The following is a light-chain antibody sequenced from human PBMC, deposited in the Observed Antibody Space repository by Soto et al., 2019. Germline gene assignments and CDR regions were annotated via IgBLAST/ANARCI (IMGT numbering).Light chain of an antibody. CDR1: QTISSW. J-gene: IGKJ1*01. Sequence: DIQMAQSPSALSGSGGDRVTRTSRASQTISSWLAWYQQKPGKAPKLLIYKASTLKSGVPSRFSGSGSGTEFTLTISSLQPDDFATYYCQHYNSYSEAFGQGTKVDIK. CDR2: KAS. CDR3: QHYNSYSEA. V-gene: IGKV1-5*03.